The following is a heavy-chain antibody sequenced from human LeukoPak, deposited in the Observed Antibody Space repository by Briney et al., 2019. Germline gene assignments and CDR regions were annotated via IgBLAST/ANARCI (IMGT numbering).Heavy chain of an antibody. CDR2: IYYSGNT. CDR3: ARQTGSGLFILP. CDR1: GVSISSSNSY. V-gene: IGHV4-39*01. J-gene: IGHJ4*02. D-gene: IGHD3/OR15-3a*01. Sequence: SETLTLTCTVSGVSISSSNSYWGWLRQPPGKGLEWFVSIYYSGNTYYNASLKSQVSISIDTSKNQFSLRLTSVTAADTAVYYCARQTGSGLFILPGGQGTLVTVSS.